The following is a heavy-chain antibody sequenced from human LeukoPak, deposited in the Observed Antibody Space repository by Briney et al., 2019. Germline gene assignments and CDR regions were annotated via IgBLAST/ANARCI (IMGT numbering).Heavy chain of an antibody. D-gene: IGHD3-3*01. CDR3: ARDDVWEGFFDY. J-gene: IGHJ4*02. CDR1: GFTFNSYE. V-gene: IGHV3-48*03. Sequence: GGSLRLSCAVSGFTFNSYEMNWVRQAPGKGLEWVSYISRSGSTIYYADSVKGRFTISRDNTKNSLYLQMNSLRAEDTAVYYCARDDVWEGFFDYWGQGTLVTVSS. CDR2: ISRSGSTI.